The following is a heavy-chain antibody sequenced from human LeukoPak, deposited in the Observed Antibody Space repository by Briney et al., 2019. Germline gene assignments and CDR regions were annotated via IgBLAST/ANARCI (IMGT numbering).Heavy chain of an antibody. V-gene: IGHV1-8*01. Sequence: ASVTVSFTASGYTFTIYNINWVRQAPGQGHERMGWINPNSGKTGYSQKFQGRVTITRNTSISTAYMELSSLRSDDTAVYYCARVSTYFGVVTDFDYWGQGTLVTVSS. D-gene: IGHD3-3*01. CDR3: ARVSTYFGVVTDFDY. J-gene: IGHJ4*02. CDR1: GYTFTIYN. CDR2: INPNSGKT.